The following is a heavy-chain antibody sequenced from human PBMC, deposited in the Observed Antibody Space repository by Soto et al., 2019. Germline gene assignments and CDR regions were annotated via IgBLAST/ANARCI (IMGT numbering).Heavy chain of an antibody. D-gene: IGHD3-3*01. V-gene: IGHV4-34*01. Sequence: QVQLQQWGAGLLKPSETLSLTCAVYGGSFSGYYWSWIRQPPGKGLEWIGEINHSGSTNYNPSLKSRVTISVDTSKNQFSLKLSSVTAADTAVYYCARGLSIFGVVTYYGMDVWGQATTVTVAS. CDR1: GGSFSGYY. CDR2: INHSGST. CDR3: ARGLSIFGVVTYYGMDV. J-gene: IGHJ6*02.